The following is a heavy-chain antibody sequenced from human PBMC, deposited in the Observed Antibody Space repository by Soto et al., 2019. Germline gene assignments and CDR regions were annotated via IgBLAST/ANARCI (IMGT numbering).Heavy chain of an antibody. J-gene: IGHJ3*02. CDR1: GFTFSDYY. D-gene: IGHD6-13*01. CDR2: ISSSGSTI. CDR3: ARALRLAAVQDAFDI. V-gene: IGHV3-11*01. Sequence: PGGSLRLSCAASGFTFSDYYMSWIRQAPGKGLEWVSYISSSGSTIYYADSVKGRFTISRDNAKNSLYLQMNSLRAEDTAVYYCARALRLAAVQDAFDIWGQGTMVTVSS.